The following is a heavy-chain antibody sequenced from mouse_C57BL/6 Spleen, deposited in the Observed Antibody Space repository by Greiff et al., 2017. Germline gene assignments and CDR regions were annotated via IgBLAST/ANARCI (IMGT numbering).Heavy chain of an antibody. CDR2: IDPSDSET. J-gene: IGHJ4*01. CDR3: ARSGLDYAMDY. V-gene: IGHV1-52*01. CDR1: GYTFTSSW. D-gene: IGHD2-2*01. Sequence: QVQLQQPGAELVRPGSSVKLSCKASGYTFTSSWMHWVKQRPIQGLEWIGNIDPSDSETHYNQKFKDKATLTVDKSSSTAYMQLSSLTSEDSAVYYCARSGLDYAMDYWGQGTSVTVSS.